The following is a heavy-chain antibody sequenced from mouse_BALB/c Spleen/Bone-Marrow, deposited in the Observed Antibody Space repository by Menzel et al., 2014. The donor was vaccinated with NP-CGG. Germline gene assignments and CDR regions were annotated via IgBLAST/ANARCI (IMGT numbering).Heavy chain of an antibody. Sequence: VQLQQSGAGLVKPGASVKLSCTASGFNIKDAYMHWVRQRPEQGREWIGRINPANVNTEYDPKFQRKATLTADTSSNTAYLQLSSQTSEDTAGYDCVRSPRQVNFWGQGTLVTVSA. CDR1: GFNIKDAY. CDR2: INPANVNT. D-gene: IGHD2-5*01. V-gene: IGHV14-3*02. CDR3: VRSPRQVNF. J-gene: IGHJ3*01.